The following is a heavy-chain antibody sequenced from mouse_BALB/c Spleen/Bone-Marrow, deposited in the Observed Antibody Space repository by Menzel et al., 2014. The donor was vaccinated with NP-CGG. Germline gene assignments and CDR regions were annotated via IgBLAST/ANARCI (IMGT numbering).Heavy chain of an antibody. CDR1: GFSFXNYG. CDR3: ARNPVGRNFFDY. V-gene: IGHV2-2*02. CDR2: IWRGGST. Sequence: VKLMESGPGLVQPSQSLSITCTVSGFSFXNYGVHWVRQSPGKGLEWLGVIWRGGSTAYNAAFISRLSITKDNSKSQVFFKMNSLQANDTAIYYVARNPVGRNFFDYWGQGTTLTVSS. D-gene: IGHD4-1*01. J-gene: IGHJ2*01.